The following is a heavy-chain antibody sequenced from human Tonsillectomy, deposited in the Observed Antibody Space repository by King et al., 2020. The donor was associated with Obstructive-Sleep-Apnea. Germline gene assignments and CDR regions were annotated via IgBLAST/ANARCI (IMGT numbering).Heavy chain of an antibody. CDR1: GFTVSSYS. Sequence: QLVQSGGGLIQPGGSLRLSCAASGFTVSSYSMNWVRQAPGKGLEWVSYISSSTGTIYYVDSVKGRFTISRDNAKNSLYLQMNSLRVEDTAVYYCARRGDADAWDIWGQGTMVTVSS. CDR3: ARRGDADAWDI. CDR2: ISSSTGTI. J-gene: IGHJ3*02. V-gene: IGHV3-48*04. D-gene: IGHD3-16*01.